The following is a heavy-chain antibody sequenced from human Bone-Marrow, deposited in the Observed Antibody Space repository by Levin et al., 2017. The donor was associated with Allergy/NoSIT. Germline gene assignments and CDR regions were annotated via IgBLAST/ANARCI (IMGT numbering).Heavy chain of an antibody. V-gene: IGHV3-15*01. Sequence: GGSLRLSCAASGFTLTNAWMSWVRQAPGKGLEWVGHIKGKTDGGTTDYAAPVKGRFTISRDESKKTLLLQMNSLKIEDAAVYYCAAEPADIVYWGQGTLVTVSS. CDR2: IKGKTDGGTT. CDR1: GFTLTNAW. J-gene: IGHJ4*02. CDR3: AAEPADIVY.